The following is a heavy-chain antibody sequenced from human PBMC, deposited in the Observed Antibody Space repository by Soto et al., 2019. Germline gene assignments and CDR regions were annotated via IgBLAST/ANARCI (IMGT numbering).Heavy chain of an antibody. Sequence: KASETLSLTCAVSGGNFTSGNSYSWSWIRQPPGKGLEWIGSISHTGSTSYNPSLKSRVTMSVDKSKNQFSLKLSSVTDADMGVYYCARAVGPYFGTGFDPWGQGTLVTVSS. V-gene: IGHV4-30-2*01. J-gene: IGHJ5*02. CDR2: ISHTGST. D-gene: IGHD3-10*01. CDR3: ARAVGPYFGTGFDP. CDR1: GGNFTSGNSYS.